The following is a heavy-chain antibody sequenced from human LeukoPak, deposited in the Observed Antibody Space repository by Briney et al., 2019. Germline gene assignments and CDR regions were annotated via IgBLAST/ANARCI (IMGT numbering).Heavy chain of an antibody. J-gene: IGHJ3*02. CDR3: ASSWYGSGSAFDI. V-gene: IGHV1-69*06. D-gene: IGHD3-10*01. Sequence: ASVKVSCKASGGTFSSYAISWVRQAPGQELEWMGGIIPIFGTANYAQKFQGRVTITADKSTSTAYMELSSLRSEDTAVYYCASSWYGSGSAFDIWGQGTMVTVSS. CDR2: IIPIFGTA. CDR1: GGTFSSYA.